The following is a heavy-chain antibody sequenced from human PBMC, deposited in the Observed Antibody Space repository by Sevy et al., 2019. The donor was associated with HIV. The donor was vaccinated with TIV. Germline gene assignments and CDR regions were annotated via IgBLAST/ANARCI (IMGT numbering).Heavy chain of an antibody. CDR2: LSFGCGKI. CDR1: GSAFYEYS. CDR3: AREGCSRPHDY. J-gene: IGHJ4*02. D-gene: IGHD2-8*01. Sequence: GGSLRLSCAASGSAFYEYSMSWIRQAPGKGLEWVATLSFGCGKINYADSVKGRFTISRDNSKNSFYLQMDNLRVEDTALYYCAREGCSRPHDYWGQGTRVTVSS. V-gene: IGHV3-23*01.